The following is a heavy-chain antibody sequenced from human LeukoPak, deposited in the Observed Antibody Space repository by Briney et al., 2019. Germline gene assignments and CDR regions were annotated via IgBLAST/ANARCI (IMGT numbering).Heavy chain of an antibody. J-gene: IGHJ4*02. CDR1: GFTFSSYA. Sequence: GGSLRLSCAASGFTFSSYAMSWVRQAPGKGLEWVSAISGSGGSTYYADSVKGRFTISRDNSKNTLHLQMNSLRAEDTAVYYCAKDLILHPRYGSGSYPPYYFDYWGREPWSPSPQ. V-gene: IGHV3-23*01. CDR3: AKDLILHPRYGSGSYPPYYFDY. D-gene: IGHD3-10*01. CDR2: ISGSGGST.